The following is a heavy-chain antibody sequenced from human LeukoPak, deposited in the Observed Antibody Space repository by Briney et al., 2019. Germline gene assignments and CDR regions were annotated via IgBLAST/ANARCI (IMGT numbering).Heavy chain of an antibody. V-gene: IGHV4-59*08. CDR1: GGSISSYY. J-gene: IGHJ5*02. CDR2: IYYSGST. Sequence: SETLSLTCTVSGGSISSYYWSWIRQPAGKGLEWIGYIYYSGSTNYNSSLKSRVTISIDTSKNQLSLKMNSVTAADTAVYYCARLGGSLNWFDPRGQGTLVTVSS. D-gene: IGHD3-10*01. CDR3: ARLGGSLNWFDP.